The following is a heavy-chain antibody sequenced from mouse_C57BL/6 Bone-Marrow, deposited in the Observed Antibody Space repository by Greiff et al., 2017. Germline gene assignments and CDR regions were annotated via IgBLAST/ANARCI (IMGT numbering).Heavy chain of an antibody. J-gene: IGHJ2*01. CDR3: ARGGVYFDY. CDR1: GYSFTGYY. V-gene: IGHV1-31*01. CDR2: IYPYNGVS. Sequence: EVQGVESGPELVKPGASVKISCKASGYSFTGYYMHWVNQSHGIILDWIGYIYPYNGVSSYNQKFKGKATLTVYKSSSTAYMELRSLTSEDSAVYDCARGGVYFDYWGQGTTLTVSS.